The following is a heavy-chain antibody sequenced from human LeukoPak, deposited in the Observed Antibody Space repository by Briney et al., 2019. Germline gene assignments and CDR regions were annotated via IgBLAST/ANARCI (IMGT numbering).Heavy chain of an antibody. CDR1: GYTYTGYG. D-gene: IGHD4-17*01. V-gene: IGHV1-18*01. Sequence: ASVKVSCKASGYTYTGYGITWVRQAPGQGLEWMGWISAYNGNTHYAQKLQGRVTMTTDTSTSTAYMELRSLRSDDTAVYYCAREGTPYGDYGPNDPWGQGTLVTVSS. CDR3: AREGTPYGDYGPNDP. CDR2: ISAYNGNT. J-gene: IGHJ5*02.